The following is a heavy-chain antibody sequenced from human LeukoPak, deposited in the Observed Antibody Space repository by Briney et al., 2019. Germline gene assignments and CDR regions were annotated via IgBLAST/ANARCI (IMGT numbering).Heavy chain of an antibody. D-gene: IGHD6-6*01. Sequence: GRSLRLSCAASGFPFSSYGMHWVRQAPGKGLEWVAVISHDGTNKYYVDSVKGRFTISRDNSKNTLYLQMNSLRAEDTAVYYCAREGYSSSFGYWGQGTLVTVSS. V-gene: IGHV3-30*03. J-gene: IGHJ4*02. CDR3: AREGYSSSFGY. CDR1: GFPFSSYG. CDR2: ISHDGTNK.